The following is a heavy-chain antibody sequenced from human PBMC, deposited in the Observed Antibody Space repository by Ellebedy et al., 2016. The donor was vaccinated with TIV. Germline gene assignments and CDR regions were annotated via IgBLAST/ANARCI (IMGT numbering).Heavy chain of an antibody. Sequence: MPGGSLRLSCTVSGDSISSSVYYWGWIRQPPGKGLEWIGCFSQSGSTYYNPSLTSRVTISVDTSKNQFSLKLSSVTAADTAIFYCARHSTVTTIGTWGQGALVTVSS. D-gene: IGHD4-17*01. CDR3: ARHSTVTTIGT. V-gene: IGHV4-39*01. CDR2: FSQSGST. CDR1: GDSISSSVYY. J-gene: IGHJ5*02.